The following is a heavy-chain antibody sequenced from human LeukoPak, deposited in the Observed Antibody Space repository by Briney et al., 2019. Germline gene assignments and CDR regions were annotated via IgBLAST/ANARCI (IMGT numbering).Heavy chain of an antibody. D-gene: IGHD5-24*01. CDR3: ARHRVDMATITDDAFDM. Sequence: NPSETLSLTCTVSGTSISTYSWSWIRQPPGKGLEWIGYIYTSGSTHYNPSLKSRVTVSVDTSMNHFSLRLSSVTAADTAVYYCARHRVDMATITDDAFDMWGQGTVVTVSS. J-gene: IGHJ3*02. V-gene: IGHV4-4*09. CDR2: IYTSGST. CDR1: GTSISTYS.